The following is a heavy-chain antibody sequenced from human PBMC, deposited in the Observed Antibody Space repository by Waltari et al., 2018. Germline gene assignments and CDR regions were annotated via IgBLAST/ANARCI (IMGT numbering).Heavy chain of an antibody. V-gene: IGHV4-59*11. CDR3: ARGGRYYDSSGYPGFDY. D-gene: IGHD3-22*01. Sequence: QVQLQESGPGLVKPSETLSLTCTFSGGSISSHYWSWIRQPPGKGLEWIGYIYYSGSTNYNPSLKSRVTISVDTSKNQFSLKLSSVTAADTAVYYCARGGRYYDSSGYPGFDYWGQGTLVTVSS. CDR1: GGSISSHY. CDR2: IYYSGST. J-gene: IGHJ4*02.